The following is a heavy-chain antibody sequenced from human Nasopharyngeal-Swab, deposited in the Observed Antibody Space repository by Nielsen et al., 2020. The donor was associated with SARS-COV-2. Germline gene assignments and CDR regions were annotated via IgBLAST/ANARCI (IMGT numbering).Heavy chain of an antibody. Sequence: GESLKLSCAASGFTFSDYYMSWIRQAPGKGLEWVSYISSSGSTIYYADSVKGRFTISRDNAKNSLYLQMNSLRAEDTAVYYCARGASGIAVFYFDYWGQGTLVTVSS. J-gene: IGHJ4*02. V-gene: IGHV3-11*04. CDR3: ARGASGIAVFYFDY. D-gene: IGHD6-19*01. CDR2: ISSSGSTI. CDR1: GFTFSDYY.